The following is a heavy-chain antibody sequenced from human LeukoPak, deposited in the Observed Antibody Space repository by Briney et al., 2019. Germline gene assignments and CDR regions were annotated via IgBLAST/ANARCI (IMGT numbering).Heavy chain of an antibody. CDR2: MSRSGGST. CDR3: AKDHPYYDSPHAFDM. CDR1: GFTFSSYA. V-gene: IGHV3-23*01. D-gene: IGHD3-22*01. J-gene: IGHJ3*02. Sequence: GGSLRLSCAASGFTFSSYAMSWVRQAPGKGLEWVSGMSRSGGSTYYADSVKGRFTISRDNSKNTLNLQMSSLRGEDTAVYYCAKDHPYYDSPHAFDMWGQGTMVTVSS.